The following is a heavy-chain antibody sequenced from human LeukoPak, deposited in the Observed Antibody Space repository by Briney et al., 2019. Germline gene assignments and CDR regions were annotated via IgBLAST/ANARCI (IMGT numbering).Heavy chain of an antibody. D-gene: IGHD6-13*01. J-gene: IGHJ5*02. CDR2: IKKDGSEK. CDR1: GFTFNNYW. CDR3: ARGIATGIDFFDP. V-gene: IGHV3-7*01. Sequence: GGSLRLSCAASGFTFNNYWMSWVRLARGKGLEWVANIKKDGSEKFYVDSVKGRFTISRDNAKNSLYLQMNSLRAEDTAVYYCARGIATGIDFFDPWGQGTLVTVSS.